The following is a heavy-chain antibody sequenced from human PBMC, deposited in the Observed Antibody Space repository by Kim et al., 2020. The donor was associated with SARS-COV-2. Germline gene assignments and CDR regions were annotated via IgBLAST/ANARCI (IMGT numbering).Heavy chain of an antibody. Sequence: GGSLRLSCAASGFTFSSYAMHWVRQAPGKGLEWVAVISYDGSNKYYADSVKGRFTISRDNSKNTLYLQMNSLRAEDTAVYYCARDTEGFGELFLNPYYYYGMDVWGQGTTVTVSS. CDR2: ISYDGSNK. D-gene: IGHD3-10*01. CDR3: ARDTEGFGELFLNPYYYYGMDV. J-gene: IGHJ6*02. CDR1: GFTFSSYA. V-gene: IGHV3-30*04.